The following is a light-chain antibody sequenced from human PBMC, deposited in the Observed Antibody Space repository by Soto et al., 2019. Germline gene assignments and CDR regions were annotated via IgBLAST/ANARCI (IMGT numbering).Light chain of an antibody. Sequence: EIGLTQSPGTLSLSPGERATLSCRASHSVSSSYLAWYQQKPGQAPRLLIYGASSRATGVPDRFSGSGSVTDFTLTINRLEPEDFAVYYCQQYGSSPPYTFGQGTKLEIK. J-gene: IGKJ2*01. CDR1: HSVSSSY. CDR3: QQYGSSPPYT. V-gene: IGKV3-20*01. CDR2: GAS.